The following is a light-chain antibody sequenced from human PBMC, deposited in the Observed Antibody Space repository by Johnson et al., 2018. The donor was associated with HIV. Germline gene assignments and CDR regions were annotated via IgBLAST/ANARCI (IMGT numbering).Light chain of an antibody. J-gene: IGLJ1*01. CDR3: GTWDSSLSAGGYV. CDR1: SSNIGNNY. CDR2: DNN. Sequence: QSVLTQPPSVSAAPGQKVTISCSGSSSNIGNNYVSWYQQFPGTAPKLLIYDNNKRPSGIPDRFSGSKSGTSATLGITGLQTGDEAVYFCGTWDSSLSAGGYVFGTGTKVTVL. V-gene: IGLV1-51*01.